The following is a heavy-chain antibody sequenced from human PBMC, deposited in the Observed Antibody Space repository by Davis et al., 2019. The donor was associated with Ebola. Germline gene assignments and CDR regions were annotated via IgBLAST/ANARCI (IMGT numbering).Heavy chain of an antibody. CDR2: IYDSGSP. J-gene: IGHJ6*02. Sequence: GSLRLSCAVYGGSFSGYFWGWIRQPPGKGLEWIGKIYDSGSPYYNPSLKSRVTISVDTSKNQFSLRLSSVTAADTAVYYCARTVSLVDFAMDVWGQGTTVTVSS. CDR3: ARTVSLVDFAMDV. V-gene: IGHV4-34*01. CDR1: GGSFSGYF. D-gene: IGHD2-8*02.